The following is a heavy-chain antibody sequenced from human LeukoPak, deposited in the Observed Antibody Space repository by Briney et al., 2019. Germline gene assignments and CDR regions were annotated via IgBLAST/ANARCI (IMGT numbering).Heavy chain of an antibody. CDR2: TSYSGGA. D-gene: IGHD1-26*01. J-gene: IGHJ4*02. CDR3: ATAKWEYFYFDS. CDR1: GASVSGGGYY. V-gene: IGHV4-31*03. Sequence: SETLSLTCTVTGASVSGGGYYWSWIRQHPGKGLEWIGFTSYSGGAYYNPSLMSRITMSVDRSQNQFSLKMRDVTAADTAVYFCATAKWEYFYFDSWGQGALVAVSS.